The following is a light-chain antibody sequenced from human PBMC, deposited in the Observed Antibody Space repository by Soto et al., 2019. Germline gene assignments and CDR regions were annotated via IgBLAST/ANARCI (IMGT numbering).Light chain of an antibody. V-gene: IGKV4-1*01. Sequence: DIVMTQSPDSLAVSLGEGATINCKSSQSVLYSSNNKNYLAWYQQKPGQPPKLLIYWASTRESGVPDRFSGSGSGTDFTLTISSLQAEDVAVYYCQQYYSTPQTFGQWTKVEIK. J-gene: IGKJ1*01. CDR3: QQYYSTPQT. CDR1: QSVLYSSNNKNY. CDR2: WAS.